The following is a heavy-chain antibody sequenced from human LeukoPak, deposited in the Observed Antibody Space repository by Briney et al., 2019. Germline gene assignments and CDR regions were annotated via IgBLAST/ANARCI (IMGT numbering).Heavy chain of an antibody. Sequence: GASVKVSCKASGYTFTGYYMHWVRQAPGQGLEWMGWINPNSGGTNYAQKFQGRVTMTRDTSISTAYMELSRLRSDDTAVYYCARDGSEWELLQYDYWGQGTLVTVSS. V-gene: IGHV1-2*02. J-gene: IGHJ4*02. CDR2: INPNSGGT. D-gene: IGHD1-26*01. CDR1: GYTFTGYY. CDR3: ARDGSEWELLQYDY.